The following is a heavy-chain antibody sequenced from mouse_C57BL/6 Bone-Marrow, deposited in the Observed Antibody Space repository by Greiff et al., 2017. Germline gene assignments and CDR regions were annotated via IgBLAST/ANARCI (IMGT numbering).Heavy chain of an antibody. J-gene: IGHJ3*01. CDR3: ARGDYYGSSPFAY. Sequence: VQLQQSVAELVRPGASVKLSCTASGFNIKNTYMHWVKQRPEQDLEWIGRIDPANGNTKYAPKFQGKATITADTSSNTAYLQLSSLTSEDTAIYYCARGDYYGSSPFAYWGQGTLVTVSA. V-gene: IGHV14-3*01. D-gene: IGHD1-1*01. CDR2: IDPANGNT. CDR1: GFNIKNTY.